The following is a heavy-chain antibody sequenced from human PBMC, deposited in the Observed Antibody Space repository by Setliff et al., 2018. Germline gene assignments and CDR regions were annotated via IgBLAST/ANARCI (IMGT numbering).Heavy chain of an antibody. V-gene: IGHV1-69*05. D-gene: IGHD2-8*01. J-gene: IGHJ6*03. CDR2: TIPIFGTA. CDR3: AREGVDARSSTDYRYYMDV. Sequence: SVKVSCKASGGTFSTYGISWVRQAPGQGLEWMGGTIPIFGTANYAQKFQGRVTIITDESTNTAYMELSSLRSEDTAVYYCAREGVDARSSTDYRYYMDVWGKGTTVTVSS. CDR1: GGTFSTYG.